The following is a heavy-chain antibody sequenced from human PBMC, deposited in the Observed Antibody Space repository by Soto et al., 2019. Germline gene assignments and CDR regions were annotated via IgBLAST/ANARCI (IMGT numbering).Heavy chain of an antibody. CDR1: GFTFSSYT. J-gene: IGHJ5*02. V-gene: IGHV3-21*01. CDR2: ISSSSSYI. CDR3: ERGGVCRSTSSSGLPVAP. D-gene: IGHD2-2*01. Sequence: EAQLVESGGGLVKPGGSLRLSCAASGFTFSSYTMNWVRQAPGKGLEWVSSISSSSSYIYYADSVKGRFTISRDNAENTLELQKNSLRAEDTAVYYCERGGVCRSTSSSGLPVAPWGQGTLVNVS.